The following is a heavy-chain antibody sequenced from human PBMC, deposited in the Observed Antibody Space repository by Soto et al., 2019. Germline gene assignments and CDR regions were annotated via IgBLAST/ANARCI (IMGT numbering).Heavy chain of an antibody. CDR3: ARDPKAEYYFDY. J-gene: IGHJ4*02. Sequence: ESGGGVVQPGRSLRLSCAASGFTFSSYAMHWVRQAPGKGLEWVAVISYDGSNKYYADSVKGRFTISRDNSKNTLYLQMNSLRAEDTAVYYCARDPKAEYYFDYWGQGTLVTVSS. D-gene: IGHD6-19*01. V-gene: IGHV3-30-3*01. CDR1: GFTFSSYA. CDR2: ISYDGSNK.